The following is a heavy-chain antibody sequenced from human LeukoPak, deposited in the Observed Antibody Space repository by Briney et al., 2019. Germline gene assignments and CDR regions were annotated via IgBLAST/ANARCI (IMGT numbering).Heavy chain of an antibody. V-gene: IGHV3-30*02. CDR3: AARRLTVTTEIDY. J-gene: IGHJ4*02. Sequence: GGSLRLSCVASGFSFSSSAMHWVRQAPGKGLDWVSFIHYDGYNKYYADSVKGRFTISRDNSKNTVYLQMNSLRPEDTAIYYCAARRLTVTTEIDYWGQGTLVTVSS. D-gene: IGHD4-11*01. CDR1: GFSFSSSA. CDR2: IHYDGYNK.